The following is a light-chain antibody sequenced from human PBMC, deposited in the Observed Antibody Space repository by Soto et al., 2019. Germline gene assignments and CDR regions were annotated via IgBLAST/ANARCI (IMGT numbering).Light chain of an antibody. J-gene: IGKJ1*01. Sequence: EIVLTQSPGTLSLSPGERATLSCRASQRVTNNQFAWFRQTPGQAPRLLIWGASNRATGIPDRVRGSGSGTDFTLTISRLEPEDFVVFYCYQYGSTPPTVGQGTKGDTK. CDR2: GAS. CDR1: QRVTNNQ. V-gene: IGKV3-20*01. CDR3: YQYGSTPPT.